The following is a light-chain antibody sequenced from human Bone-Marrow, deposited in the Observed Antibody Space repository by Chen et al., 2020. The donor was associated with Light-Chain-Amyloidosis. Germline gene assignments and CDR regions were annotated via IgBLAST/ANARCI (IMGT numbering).Light chain of an antibody. J-gene: IGLJ3*02. CDR2: EDD. Sequence: NFMLTQPHSVSESPGKTVIISCTRSSGSIATNYVQWYQQRPGSSPTTVIYEDDKRPSGVPDRFSGSIDRSSNSASLTISGLKTEGEADYYCQSYQGSSQGVFGGGTKLTVL. CDR1: SGSIATNY. V-gene: IGLV6-57*01. CDR3: QSYQGSSQGV.